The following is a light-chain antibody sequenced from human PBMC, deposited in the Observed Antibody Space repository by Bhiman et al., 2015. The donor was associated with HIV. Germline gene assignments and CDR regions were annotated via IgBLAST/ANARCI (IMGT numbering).Light chain of an antibody. CDR3: SSYAGSTKGYV. CDR2: DVS. CDR1: SSNIGNNY. V-gene: IGLV2-8*01. Sequence: QSVLTQPPSVSAAPGQKVTISCSGNSSNIGNNYVAWYQQLPGTAPKVMIYDVSKRPSGVSNRFSGSKSANTASLTVSGLQAEDEADYYCSSYAGSTKGYVFGTGTKVTVL. J-gene: IGLJ1*01.